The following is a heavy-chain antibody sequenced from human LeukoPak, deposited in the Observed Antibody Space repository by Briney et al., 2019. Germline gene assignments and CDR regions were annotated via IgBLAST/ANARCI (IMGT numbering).Heavy chain of an antibody. CDR2: INVDGSEK. V-gene: IGHV3-7*01. CDR3: ARGHYGLDV. CDR1: GFSLSNHW. Sequence: QAGGSLRLSCAASGFSLSNHWVTWVRQAPGKGPEWVAHINVDGSEKDFLDSVRGRFTNSRDNSKNSVYLQMNTLRVEDTAVYHCARGHYGLDVWGQGTTVTVSS. J-gene: IGHJ6*02.